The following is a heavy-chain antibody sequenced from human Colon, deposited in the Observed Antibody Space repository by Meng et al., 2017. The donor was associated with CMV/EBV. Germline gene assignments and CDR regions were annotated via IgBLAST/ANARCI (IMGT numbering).Heavy chain of an antibody. V-gene: IGHV1-69*05. Sequence: SVKVSCKVSGYIFTSYGISWVRQAPGQGLEWMGGIIPIFGTANYAQKFQGRVTITTDESTSTAYMELSSLRSEDTAVYYCARLRFLEWLDYGMDVWGQGTTVTVSS. CDR3: ARLRFLEWLDYGMDV. D-gene: IGHD3-3*01. CDR1: GYIFTSYG. J-gene: IGHJ6*02. CDR2: IIPIFGTA.